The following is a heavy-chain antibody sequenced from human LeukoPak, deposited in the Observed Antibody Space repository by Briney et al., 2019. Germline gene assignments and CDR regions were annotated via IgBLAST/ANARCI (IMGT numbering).Heavy chain of an antibody. CDR3: AKDSPLGYYDSSGYLDY. CDR1: GFTFSSYA. J-gene: IGHJ4*02. D-gene: IGHD3-22*01. CDR2: ISGSGGST. V-gene: IGHV3-23*01. Sequence: GGSLRLSCAASGFTFSSYAMSWVRQAPGKGLEWVSAISGSGGSTYYADSVKGRFTISRDNSKNTLYLQMDSLRAEDTAVYYCAKDSPLGYYDSSGYLDYWGQGTLVTVSS.